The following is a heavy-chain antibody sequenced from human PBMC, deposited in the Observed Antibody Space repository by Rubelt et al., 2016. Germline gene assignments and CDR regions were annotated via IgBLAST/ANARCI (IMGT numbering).Heavy chain of an antibody. Sequence: QLQLQESGPGLVKPSETLSLTCTVSGGSISSSSYYWGWIRQPPGQGLDRIGRIYYSGNTYYNPSLMSRVTISVDTSKNQFSLKLSSVTAADTAVYYCARDPRAGTTSFDYWGQGTLVTVSS. D-gene: IGHD1-7*01. CDR3: ARDPRAGTTSFDY. J-gene: IGHJ4*02. V-gene: IGHV4-39*07. CDR2: IYYSGNT. CDR1: GGSISSSSYY.